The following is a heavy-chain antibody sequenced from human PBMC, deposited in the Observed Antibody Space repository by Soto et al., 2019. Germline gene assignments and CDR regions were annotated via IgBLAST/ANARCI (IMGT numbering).Heavy chain of an antibody. D-gene: IGHD3-10*01. CDR1: GGSISSGGYY. V-gene: IGHV4-61*08. Sequence: PSETLSLTCTVSGGSISSGGYYWSWIRQHPGKGLEWIGYIYYSGSTNYNPSLKSRVTISVDTSKNQFSLKLSSVTAADTAVYYCARGLFTMVRGVRNYYYMDVWGKGTTVTVSS. CDR2: IYYSGST. CDR3: ARGLFTMVRGVRNYYYMDV. J-gene: IGHJ6*03.